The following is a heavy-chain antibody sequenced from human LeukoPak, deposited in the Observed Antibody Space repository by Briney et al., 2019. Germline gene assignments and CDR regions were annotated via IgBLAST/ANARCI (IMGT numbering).Heavy chain of an antibody. CDR1: GGSFSGYY. V-gene: IGHV4-34*01. J-gene: IGHJ4*02. Sequence: PSEALSLTCAIYGGSFSGYYWSWIRQPPGKGLEWIGEINHSGSTNYNPSLKSRVTISVDTSKNQFSLKLSSVTAADTAVYYCARDDYWGQGTLVTVSS. CDR3: ARDDY. CDR2: INHSGST.